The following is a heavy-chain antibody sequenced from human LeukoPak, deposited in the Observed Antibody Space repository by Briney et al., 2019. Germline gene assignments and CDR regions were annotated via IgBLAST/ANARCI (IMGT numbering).Heavy chain of an antibody. Sequence: SETLSLTRTVSGGSISSYYWSWIRQPPGKGLEWIGYIYYSGSTNYNPSLKSRVTISVDTSKNQFSLKLSSVTAADTAVYYCATLKGLNWFDPWGQGTLVTVSS. CDR1: GGSISSYY. CDR2: IYYSGST. J-gene: IGHJ5*02. V-gene: IGHV4-59*01. CDR3: ATLKGLNWFDP.